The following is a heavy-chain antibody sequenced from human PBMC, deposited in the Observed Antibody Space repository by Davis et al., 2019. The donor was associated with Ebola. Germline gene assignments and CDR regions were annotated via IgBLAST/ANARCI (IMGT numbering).Heavy chain of an antibody. CDR3: ARGLSFTMIVVVPPNPGNYYYGMDV. CDR1: GGSISSYY. V-gene: IGHV4-59*01. CDR2: IYYSGST. D-gene: IGHD3-22*01. Sequence: PLETLSLTCTVSGGSISSYYWSWIRQPPGKGLEWIGYIYYSGSTNYNPSLKSRVTISVDTSKNQFSLKLSSVTAADTAVYYCARGLSFTMIVVVPPNPGNYYYGMDVWGQGTTVTVSS. J-gene: IGHJ6*02.